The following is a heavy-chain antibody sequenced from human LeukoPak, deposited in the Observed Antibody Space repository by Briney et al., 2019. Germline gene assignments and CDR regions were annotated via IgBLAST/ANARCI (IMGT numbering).Heavy chain of an antibody. CDR3: AKGGSQGDCSGGTCYGDY. Sequence: PGGSLRLSCVGSGFTFSYYEMNWVRQAPGKGLEWLAFISREGIGIHYAASVEGRFTISRDNAKNTLYLQMTSLRDADTAVYYCAKGGSQGDCSGGTCYGDYWGQGTLLTVSS. CDR1: GFTFSYYE. D-gene: IGHD2-15*01. J-gene: IGHJ4*02. CDR2: ISREGIGI. V-gene: IGHV3-48*03.